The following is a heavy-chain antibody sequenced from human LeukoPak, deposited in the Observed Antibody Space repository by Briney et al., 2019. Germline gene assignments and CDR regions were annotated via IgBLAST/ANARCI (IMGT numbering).Heavy chain of an antibody. CDR2: INHSGST. V-gene: IGHV4-34*01. CDR1: GGSFSGYY. D-gene: IGHD2-15*01. Sequence: SETLSLTCAVYGGSFSGYYWSWIRQPPGKGLEWIGEINHSGSTNYNPSLKSRVTISVDTSKNQFSLKLSSVTAADTAVCYCARGQIRTVGSPDYFDYWGQGTLVTAPS. CDR3: ARGQIRTVGSPDYFDY. J-gene: IGHJ4*02.